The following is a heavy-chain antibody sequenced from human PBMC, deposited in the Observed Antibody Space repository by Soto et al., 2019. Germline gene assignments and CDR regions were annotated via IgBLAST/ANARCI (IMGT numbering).Heavy chain of an antibody. CDR1: VFTFDDYS. CDR2: ISWNRGSI. J-gene: IGHJ4*02. D-gene: IGHD2-2*01. CDR3: AKDIGSLGYCSSTSCYAGPSFDY. Sequence: EVQLVESGGGLVQPGRSLRLSCAASVFTFDDYSRHWVRQAPWKGLEWVSGISWNRGSIGYSDSVKGRFTISRDNAKNSLYLQMNSLSAEDTALYYCAKDIGSLGYCSSTSCYAGPSFDYWGQGTLVTVSS. V-gene: IGHV3-9*01.